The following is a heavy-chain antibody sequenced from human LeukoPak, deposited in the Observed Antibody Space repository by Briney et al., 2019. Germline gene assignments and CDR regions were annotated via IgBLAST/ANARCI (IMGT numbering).Heavy chain of an antibody. Sequence: PSETLSLTCTVSGGSISSYYWSWIRQPPGKGLEWIGYIYYSGSTNYNPSLKSRVSISVDTSKIQFPMNLSSVTAADTAVYYCARRYNWNYGFDYWGQGALVTVS. D-gene: IGHD1-7*01. CDR1: GGSISSYY. V-gene: IGHV4-59*08. CDR3: ARRYNWNYGFDY. J-gene: IGHJ4*02. CDR2: IYYSGST.